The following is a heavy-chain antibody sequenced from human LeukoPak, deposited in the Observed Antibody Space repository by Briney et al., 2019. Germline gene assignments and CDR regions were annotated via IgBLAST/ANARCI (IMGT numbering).Heavy chain of an antibody. V-gene: IGHV4-4*07. CDR3: ARGYSSSWSVRYFQH. CDR1: GGSISSYY. CDR2: IYTSGST. D-gene: IGHD6-13*01. J-gene: IGHJ1*01. Sequence: SETLSLTCTVSGGSISSYYWSWIRQPAGKGLEWIGRIYTSGSTNYNPSLKSRVTMSVDTSKNQFSLKLSSVTAADTAVYYCARGYSSSWSVRYFQHWGQGTLVTVSS.